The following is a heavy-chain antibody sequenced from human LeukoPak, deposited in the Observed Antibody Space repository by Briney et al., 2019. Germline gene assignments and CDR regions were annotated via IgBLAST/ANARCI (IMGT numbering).Heavy chain of an antibody. J-gene: IGHJ5*02. Sequence: GGSLRLSCAASGFTFSSYWMSWVRQAPGKGLEWVANIKKDGSEKYYVDSVKGRFTISRDNAKNSLYLQMNSLRAEDTAVYYCAREVVWKVLLWFGEPYNWFDPWGQGTLVTVSS. V-gene: IGHV3-7*01. CDR2: IKKDGSEK. CDR1: GFTFSSYW. D-gene: IGHD3-10*01. CDR3: AREVVWKVLLWFGEPYNWFDP.